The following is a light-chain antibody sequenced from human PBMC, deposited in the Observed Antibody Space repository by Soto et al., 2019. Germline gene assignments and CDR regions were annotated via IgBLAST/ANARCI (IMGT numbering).Light chain of an antibody. CDR2: SAS. Sequence: DIQMTQPPSSLSASVGDRVTITCRASQSISTYLNWYQENPGKAPKALIYSASTLHSGVPSRFSGSGSGTDFTLTISSLQPEDFGTYYCQQSFDLPYTFGQGTKLEI. CDR1: QSISTY. V-gene: IGKV1-39*01. J-gene: IGKJ2*01. CDR3: QQSFDLPYT.